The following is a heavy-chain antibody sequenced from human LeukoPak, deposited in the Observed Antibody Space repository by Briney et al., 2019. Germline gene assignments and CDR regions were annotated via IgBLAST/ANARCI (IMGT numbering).Heavy chain of an antibody. CDR1: GGSISSYY. CDR2: IYYSGST. CDR3: AKLGANGRGVIITDYYYGMEG. Sequence: SETLSLTCTVSGGSISSYYWSWIRQPPGKGLEWIGYIYYSGSTNYNPSLKSRVTISVDTSKNQFSLKLSSVTAADTAVYYCAKLGANGRGVIITDYYYGMEGRGQGTTVTVSS. V-gene: IGHV4-59*01. D-gene: IGHD3-10*02. J-gene: IGHJ6*02.